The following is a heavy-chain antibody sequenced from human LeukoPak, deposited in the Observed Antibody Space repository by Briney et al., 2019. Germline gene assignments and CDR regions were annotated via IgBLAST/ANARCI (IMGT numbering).Heavy chain of an antibody. Sequence: ASVKVSCKVSGYTLTELCMHWVRQAPGKGLEWMGGFDPEDGETIYAQKFQGRVTMTEDTSTDTAYMELSSLRSEDTAVYYCATGPSSTSCYRCGMDVWGQGTTVTVSS. CDR3: ATGPSSTSCYRCGMDV. D-gene: IGHD2-2*02. J-gene: IGHJ6*02. CDR2: FDPEDGET. CDR1: GYTLTELC. V-gene: IGHV1-24*01.